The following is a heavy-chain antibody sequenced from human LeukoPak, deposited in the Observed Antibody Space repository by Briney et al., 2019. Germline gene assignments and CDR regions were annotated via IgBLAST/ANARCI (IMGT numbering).Heavy chain of an antibody. CDR1: GYTFTSYG. V-gene: IGHV1-18*01. CDR2: ISAYNGNT. D-gene: IGHD3-22*01. Sequence: GASVKVSCKASGYTFTSYGISWVRQAPGQGLEWMGWISAYNGNTNYAQKLQGRVTMTTDTSTSTAYMELRSLRSDDTAVYYCARSDTMIVVVITPHAFDIWGQGTMVTVSS. J-gene: IGHJ3*02. CDR3: ARSDTMIVVVITPHAFDI.